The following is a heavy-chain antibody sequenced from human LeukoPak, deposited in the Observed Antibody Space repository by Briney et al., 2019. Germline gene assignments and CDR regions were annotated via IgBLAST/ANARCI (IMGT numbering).Heavy chain of an antibody. J-gene: IGHJ4*02. CDR2: IKEDGSRN. CDR3: ARQLSGWYDADPY. CDR1: GFTFSRYW. V-gene: IGHV3-7*05. D-gene: IGHD6-19*01. Sequence: GGSLRLSCAASGFTFSRYWMSWVRQAPGKGLEWVANIKEDGSRNHYVDSVKGRFATSRDNAKNSLYLQMNSLRAEDTAVYYCARQLSGWYDADPYWGQGTLVTVSS.